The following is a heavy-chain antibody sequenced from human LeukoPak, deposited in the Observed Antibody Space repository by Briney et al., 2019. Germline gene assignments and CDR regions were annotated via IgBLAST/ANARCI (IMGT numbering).Heavy chain of an antibody. CDR3: AKISSRVTQYDALDI. J-gene: IGHJ3*02. V-gene: IGHV3-48*01. CDR1: GFTFSSYS. Sequence: GGSLRLSCAASGFTFSSYSMNWVRQAPGKGLEWVSSVKGRFTISRDNSKNTLYLQMNSLRAEDTAVYYCAKISSRVTQYDALDIWGQGTMVTVSS. D-gene: IGHD3-3*02.